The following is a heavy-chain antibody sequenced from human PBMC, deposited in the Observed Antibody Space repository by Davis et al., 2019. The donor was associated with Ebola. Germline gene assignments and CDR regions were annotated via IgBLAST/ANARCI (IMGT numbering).Heavy chain of an antibody. J-gene: IGHJ5*02. Sequence: GGSLRLSCAASGFPFSHYGMHWVRQAPGKGLEWVAGIWNHGNDYVYADSMRGRFTISRDNFKNTLYLQMNSLRVEDTAVYYCARDPDTSGYYSWFDPWGQGTLVTVS. V-gene: IGHV3-33*01. CDR3: ARDPDTSGYYSWFDP. CDR1: GFPFSHYG. CDR2: IWNHGNDY. D-gene: IGHD6-19*01.